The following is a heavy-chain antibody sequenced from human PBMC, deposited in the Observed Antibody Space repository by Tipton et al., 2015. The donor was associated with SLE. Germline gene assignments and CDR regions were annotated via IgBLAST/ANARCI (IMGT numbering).Heavy chain of an antibody. CDR2: INPRDDST. J-gene: IGHJ5*02. CDR1: GYTFTRYY. CDR3: ARGYLVDVAPVGAVAGQMGFDP. V-gene: IGHV1-46*01. Sequence: QLVQSGAEMKKPGASVKVSCKASGYTFTRYYVHWVRQAPGQGPEWMGVINPRDDSTTYAQKFQGRLTLTRDTSTSTVYMDLRSLRSEDTAVYYCARGYLVDVAPVGAVAGQMGFDPWGQGALVTVSS. D-gene: IGHD6-19*01.